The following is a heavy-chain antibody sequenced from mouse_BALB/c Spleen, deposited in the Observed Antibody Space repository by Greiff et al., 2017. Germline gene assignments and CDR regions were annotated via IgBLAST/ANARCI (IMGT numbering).Heavy chain of an antibody. CDR1: GFTFSSYA. V-gene: IGHV5-6-5*01. Sequence: DVHLVESGGGLVKPGGSLKLSCAASGFTFSSYAMSWVRQTPEKRLEWVASISSGGSTYYPDSVKGRFTISRDNARNILYLQMSSLRSEDTAMYYCARTLYDYGDAMDYWGQGTSVTVSS. D-gene: IGHD2-4*01. J-gene: IGHJ4*01. CDR3: ARTLYDYGDAMDY. CDR2: ISSGGST.